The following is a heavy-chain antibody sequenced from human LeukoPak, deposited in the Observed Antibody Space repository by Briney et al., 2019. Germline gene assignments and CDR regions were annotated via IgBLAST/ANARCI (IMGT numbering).Heavy chain of an antibody. CDR3: AAGYCSGGSCYPYYYYGMDV. D-gene: IGHD2-15*01. V-gene: IGHV1-58*01. CDR2: IVVGSGNT. Sequence: GASVKVSCKASGFTFTTSAVQWVRQARGQRLEWIGWIVVGSGNTNYAQKFQERVTVIRDMSTSTAYIELSSLRSEDTAVYYCAAGYCSGGSCYPYYYYGMDVWGQGTTVTVSS. J-gene: IGHJ6*02. CDR1: GFTFTTSA.